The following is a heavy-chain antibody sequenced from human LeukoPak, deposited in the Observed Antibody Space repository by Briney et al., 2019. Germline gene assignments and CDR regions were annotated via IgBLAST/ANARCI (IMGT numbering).Heavy chain of an antibody. D-gene: IGHD2/OR15-2a*01. V-gene: IGHV3-33*01. CDR1: GFTFSSYG. J-gene: IGHJ2*01. Sequence: QPGGSLRLSCAASGFTFSSYGMHWVRQAPGKGLEWVAVIWYDGSNKYYPDSVQGRFTISRDSSKNTLYLQVNSLRAEDTAVYYCARDRSMSGWYIDLWGRGTLVTVSS. CDR3: ARDRSMSGWYIDL. CDR2: IWYDGSNK.